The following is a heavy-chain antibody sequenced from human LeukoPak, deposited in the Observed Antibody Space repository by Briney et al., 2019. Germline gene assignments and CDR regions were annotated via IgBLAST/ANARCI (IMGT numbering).Heavy chain of an antibody. D-gene: IGHD6-13*01. CDR3: AKDSALYSSSWFDY. Sequence: GGSLRLSCAASGFTFSSYAMSWVRQAPGKGLEWVSAISGSGGSTYYADSVKGRFSISRDNSESTLFLQMNSLRAEDTAVYYCAKDSALYSSSWFDYWGQGTLVTVSS. J-gene: IGHJ4*02. CDR1: GFTFSSYA. CDR2: ISGSGGST. V-gene: IGHV3-23*01.